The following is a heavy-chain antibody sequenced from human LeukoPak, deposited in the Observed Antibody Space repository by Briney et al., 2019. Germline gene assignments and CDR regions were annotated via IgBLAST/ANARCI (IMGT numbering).Heavy chain of an antibody. CDR1: GFTFSSYA. V-gene: IGHV3-30-3*01. Sequence: GGSLRLSCAASGFTFSSYAMHWVRQAPGKGLEWVAVIPYDGSNKYYADSVKGRFTISRDNSKNTLYLQMNSLRAEDTAVYYCARDRSIVGAFDYWDQGTLVTVSS. J-gene: IGHJ4*02. CDR3: ARDRSIVGAFDY. CDR2: IPYDGSNK. D-gene: IGHD1-26*01.